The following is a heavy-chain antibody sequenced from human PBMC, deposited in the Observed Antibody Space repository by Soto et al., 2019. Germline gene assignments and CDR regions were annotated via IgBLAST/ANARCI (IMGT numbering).Heavy chain of an antibody. Sequence: QSGGSLRLYCAASGLTFSSYWMHWVRQAPGKGLMWGSRIYSDGSNTKYADSVKGRFTTSRDNAKNTLYLQMNSRRAEDTAVYYCARDRGHSGDFDCWGQGTLVTVSS. D-gene: IGHD3-10*01. CDR2: IYSDGSNT. J-gene: IGHJ4*02. CDR1: GLTFSSYW. CDR3: ARDRGHSGDFDC. V-gene: IGHV3-74*01.